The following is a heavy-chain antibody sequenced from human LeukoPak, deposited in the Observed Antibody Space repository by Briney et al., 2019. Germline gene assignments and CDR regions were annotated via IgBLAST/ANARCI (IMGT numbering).Heavy chain of an antibody. J-gene: IGHJ4*02. V-gene: IGHV4-4*09. D-gene: IGHD1-20*01. CDR1: GDSISSSY. Sequence: SETLSLTCTVSGDSISSSYWNWIRQTPGKGLEWIGYISASGNTNYNPSLKSRIIISVDMSKNQFSLKLSSVTAADTAVYYCARLIPGTTGLRKNYFDYWGQGTLVTVSS. CDR3: ARLIPGTTGLRKNYFDY. CDR2: ISASGNT.